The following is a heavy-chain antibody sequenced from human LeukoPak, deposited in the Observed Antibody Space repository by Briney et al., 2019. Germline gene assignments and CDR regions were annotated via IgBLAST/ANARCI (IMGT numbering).Heavy chain of an antibody. CDR1: GGSISSYY. V-gene: IGHV4-59*08. D-gene: IGHD2-21*02. CDR2: IYYSGST. J-gene: IGHJ5*02. Sequence: SETLSLTCTVSGGSISSYYWSWIRQPPGKGLEWIGYIYYSGSTNYNPSLTSRVTISVDTSKNQFSLKLTSVTTADTAVYYVPRNVKGGDCCNNWFDRGGQGSPVTVYS. CDR3: PRNVKGGDCCNNWFDR.